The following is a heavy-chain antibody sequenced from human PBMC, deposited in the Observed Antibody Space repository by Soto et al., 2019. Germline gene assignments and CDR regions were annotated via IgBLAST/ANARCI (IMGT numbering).Heavy chain of an antibody. Sequence: ESGGGVVQPGRSLSLSCAASGFTLSSYAVHWVRQAPGKGLEWVAVMSFDGSKASHADSVKGRFTISRDNSKNTVSLQMNSLRVDDSAVYYGARGPPGVVPGAIGSGGMDVWGQGTTVTVSS. CDR3: ARGPPGVVPGAIGSGGMDV. CDR2: MSFDGSKA. J-gene: IGHJ6*02. CDR1: GFTLSSYA. V-gene: IGHV3-30*04. D-gene: IGHD2-2*01.